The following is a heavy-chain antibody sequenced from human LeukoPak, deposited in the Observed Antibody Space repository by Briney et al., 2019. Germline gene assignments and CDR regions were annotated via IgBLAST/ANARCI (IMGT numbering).Heavy chain of an antibody. D-gene: IGHD3-9*01. J-gene: IGHJ4*02. CDR3: ARGHYDVLASSYKWTPDY. Sequence: GGSLRLSCAPSGFTFNTFNMNWFRQAPGKGLEWVSSINSGGDYKYFADSVKGRFTTSRDNAKNSLSLQLSSLRVEDTAIYYCARGHYDVLASSYKWTPDYWGQGTLVTVSS. CDR1: GFTFNTFN. V-gene: IGHV3-21*01. CDR2: INSGGDYK.